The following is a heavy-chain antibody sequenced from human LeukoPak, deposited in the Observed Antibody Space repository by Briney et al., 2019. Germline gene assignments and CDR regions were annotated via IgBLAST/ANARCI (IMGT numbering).Heavy chain of an antibody. Sequence: PSETLSLTCAVSCYSISSSNWWGWIRQPPGKGLVWIGYIYYSGSIYYNPSLKSRVTMSVDTSKNQFSLKLSSVTAVDTAVYYCARIGGYSYGFPFDYWGQGTLVTVSS. V-gene: IGHV4-28*05. D-gene: IGHD5-18*01. CDR3: ARIGGYSYGFPFDY. CDR1: CYSISSSNW. CDR2: IYYSGSI. J-gene: IGHJ4*02.